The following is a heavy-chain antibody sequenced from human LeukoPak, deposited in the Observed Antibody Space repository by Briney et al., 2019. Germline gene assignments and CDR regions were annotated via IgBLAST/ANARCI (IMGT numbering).Heavy chain of an antibody. Sequence: SETLSLTCTVSGGSISSYYWSWIRQPPGKGLEWIGYIYYSGSTNYNPSLKSRVTISVDTSKNQFSLKLSSVTAADTAVYYCVRDLYGTMDPWGQGTLVTVSS. V-gene: IGHV4-59*01. CDR2: IYYSGST. CDR3: VRDLYGTMDP. J-gene: IGHJ5*02. CDR1: GGSISSYY. D-gene: IGHD2-8*01.